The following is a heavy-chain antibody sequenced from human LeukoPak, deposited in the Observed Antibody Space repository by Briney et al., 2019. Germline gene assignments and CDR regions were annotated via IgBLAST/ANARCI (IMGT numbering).Heavy chain of an antibody. CDR1: GFTFSSYA. J-gene: IGHJ4*02. V-gene: IGHV3-23*01. Sequence: GGSLRLSCAASGFTFSSYAMSWVRQAPGKGLEWVSAISGSGGSTYYADSVKGRFTISRDNSKNALYLQMNSLRAEDTAVYYCAKDGDYYDSSGYYYEPTNFDYWGQGTLVTVSS. D-gene: IGHD3-22*01. CDR2: ISGSGGST. CDR3: AKDGDYYDSSGYYYEPTNFDY.